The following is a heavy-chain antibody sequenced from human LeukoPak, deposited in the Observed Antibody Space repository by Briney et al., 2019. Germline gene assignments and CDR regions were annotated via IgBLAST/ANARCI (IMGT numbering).Heavy chain of an antibody. V-gene: IGHV3-23*01. Sequence: GGSLRLSCAASGFTFSSYAMSWVRQAPGKGLEWVSAISGSGGSTDYADSVKGRFTISRDNSKNTLYLQMNSLRAEDTAVYYCAKDRYSSSWYGSFDYWGQGTLVTVSS. J-gene: IGHJ4*02. CDR3: AKDRYSSSWYGSFDY. D-gene: IGHD6-13*01. CDR2: ISGSGGST. CDR1: GFTFSSYA.